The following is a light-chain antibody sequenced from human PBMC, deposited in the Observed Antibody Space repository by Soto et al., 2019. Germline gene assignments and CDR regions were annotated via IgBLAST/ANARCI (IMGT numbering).Light chain of an antibody. Sequence: VLTHCPGTVSLSLCGVGTLSCRASERIYSAYLGWYQQKPGQAPRLLIYGTSSRATGIPDRFSGSGSGTAFTLTIRRLESEDSAVYYCQQYGTSPITVGQGTRLEIK. CDR3: QQYGTSPIT. CDR1: ERIYSAY. CDR2: GTS. V-gene: IGKV3-20*01. J-gene: IGKJ5*01.